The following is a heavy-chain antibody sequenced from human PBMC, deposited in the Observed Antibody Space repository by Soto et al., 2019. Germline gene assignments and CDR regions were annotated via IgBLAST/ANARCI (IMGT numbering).Heavy chain of an antibody. CDR3: TKVSEGCGMDV. CDR2: IIPIFVTA. J-gene: IGHJ6*02. V-gene: IGHV1-69*12. Sequence: QVQLVQSGAEVKKPGSSVKVSCKASGGTFSSYAISWVRQAPGQGLEWMGGIIPIFVTANYAQKFQGSVTITADEATSTAYIERSSLRSEDTAVYSCTKVSEGCGMDVWGQGPMVTVSS. CDR1: GGTFSSYA.